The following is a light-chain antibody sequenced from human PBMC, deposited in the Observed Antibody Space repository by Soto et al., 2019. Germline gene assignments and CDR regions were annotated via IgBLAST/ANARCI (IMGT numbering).Light chain of an antibody. J-gene: IGLJ1*01. CDR3: SSYAGSNNLV. CDR2: DVS. Sequence: QPVLTQPPSASGSLGQSVTISCTGTSSDVGGYNYVSWYQQHPGKAPKLMIYDVSQRPSGVPDRFSGSKSGNTASLTVSGLQAEDEADYYCSSYAGSNNLVFGTGTKLTVL. V-gene: IGLV2-8*01. CDR1: SSDVGGYNY.